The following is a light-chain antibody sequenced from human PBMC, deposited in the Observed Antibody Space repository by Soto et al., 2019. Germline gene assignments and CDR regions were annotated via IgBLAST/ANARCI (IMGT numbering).Light chain of an antibody. J-gene: IGKJ3*01. CDR2: GAS. CDR1: QSINSN. V-gene: IGKV3-15*01. CDR3: QQYNNWPPLFT. Sequence: EIVLTQSPGTLSVSPGERATLSCRASQSINSNLTWYQQKPGQAPRLLIYGASTRATGIPARFSGSGSGTEFTLTISSLQSEDFAVYYCQQYNNWPPLFTFGPGTKVDIK.